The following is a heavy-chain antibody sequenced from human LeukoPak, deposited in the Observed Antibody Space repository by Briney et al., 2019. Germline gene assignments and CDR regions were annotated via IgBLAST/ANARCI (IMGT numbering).Heavy chain of an antibody. CDR3: ARGLHNYDSSGYYRGDWFDP. CDR2: MNPNSGNT. J-gene: IGHJ5*02. CDR1: GYTFTSYD. Sequence: ASVKVSCKASGYTFTSYDINWVRQATGQGLEWMGWMNPNSGNTGYAQKFQGRVTITRNTSISTAYMELSSLRSEDTAVYYCARGLHNYDSSGYYRGDWFDPWGQGTLVTVSS. V-gene: IGHV1-8*03. D-gene: IGHD3-22*01.